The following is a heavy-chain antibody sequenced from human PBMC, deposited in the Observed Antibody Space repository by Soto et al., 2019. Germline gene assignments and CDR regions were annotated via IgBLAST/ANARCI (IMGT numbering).Heavy chain of an antibody. CDR2: ISGRGGST. J-gene: IGHJ6*02. CDR1: GFTFSNYA. Sequence: GGSLRLSCTASGFTFSNYAMSCVRQAPANGLEWVSAISGRGGSTYYADSVKGRFTTSRDNSKNMLFLQMNSLRAEDTALSYCAKDSTVTTSLYSYYFGLNVWGQGSTVTVA. V-gene: IGHV3-23*01. CDR3: AKDSTVTTSLYSYYFGLNV. D-gene: IGHD4-17*01.